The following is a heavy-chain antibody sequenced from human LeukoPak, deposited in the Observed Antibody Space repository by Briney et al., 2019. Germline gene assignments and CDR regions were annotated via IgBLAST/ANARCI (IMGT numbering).Heavy chain of an antibody. CDR2: FDPEDGET. CDR3: ASRNKWELAVGEDYFDY. D-gene: IGHD1-26*01. Sequence: ASVKVSCKVSGYTLTELSMHWVRQAPGKGLEWMGGFDPEDGETIYAQKFQGRVTITADKSTSTAYMELSSLRSEDTAVYYCASRNKWELAVGEDYFDYWGQGTLVTVSS. J-gene: IGHJ4*02. V-gene: IGHV1-24*01. CDR1: GYTLTELS.